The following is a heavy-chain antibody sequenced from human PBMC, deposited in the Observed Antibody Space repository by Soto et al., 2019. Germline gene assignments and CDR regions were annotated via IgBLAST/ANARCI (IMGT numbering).Heavy chain of an antibody. D-gene: IGHD2-2*01. CDR1: GYSFSSYW. CDR2: IDPSDAYT. J-gene: IGHJ6*02. V-gene: IGHV5-10-1*01. CDR3: AKRNCSMRRWPSNYYDXXX. Sequence: PGESLKISCKGFGYSFSSYWISWVRQMPGKGLEWMGRIDPSDAYTNYSPSFQGHDTISTDKSISTAYLQWSSLMAAATAMCSYAKRNCSMRRWPSNYYDXXXWGQGTTVTVSS.